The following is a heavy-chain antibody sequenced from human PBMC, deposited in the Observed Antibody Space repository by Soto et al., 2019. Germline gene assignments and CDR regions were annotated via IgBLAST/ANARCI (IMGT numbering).Heavy chain of an antibody. J-gene: IGHJ4*02. CDR3: SLIRGVMGY. CDR1: GFTFSDHF. Sequence: EVQLVESGGGLVQPGGSLRLFCATSGFTFSDHFVDWVRQAPGKGLEWIGRTKDKFYSFASQYGASVQGRFTISRDDSANSVYLQIGGPKSEGPAVYYCSLIRGVMGYWGQGTLVTVSS. D-gene: IGHD3-10*01. CDR2: TKDKFYSFAS. V-gene: IGHV3-72*01.